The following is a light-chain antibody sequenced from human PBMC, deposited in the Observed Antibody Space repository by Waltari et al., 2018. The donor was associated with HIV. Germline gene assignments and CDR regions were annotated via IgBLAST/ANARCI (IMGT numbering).Light chain of an antibody. V-gene: IGLV1-44*01. J-gene: IGLJ2*01. CDR1: TSNIGRHT. CDR3: ASWDDSLNGPV. CDR2: GKN. Sequence: QSVLTQPPSASGTPAQRVTISCSGTTSNIGRHTVSWFQQFPGTAPNVLIYGKNRRPSGVPDRVAGSKSGTSDSLAISGLQSEDEADYYCASWDDSLNGPVFGGGTKLTVV.